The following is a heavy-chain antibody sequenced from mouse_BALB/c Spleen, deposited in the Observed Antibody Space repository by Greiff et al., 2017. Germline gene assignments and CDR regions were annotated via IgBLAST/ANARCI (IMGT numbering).Heavy chain of an antibody. D-gene: IGHD2-4*01. CDR2: ISSGGGST. J-gene: IGHJ2*01. V-gene: IGHV5-12-1*01. CDR1: GFAFSSYD. Sequence: EVKVVESGGGLVKPGGSLKLSCAASGFAFSSYDMSWVRQTPEKRLEWVAYISSGGGSTYYPDTVKGRFTISRDNAKNTLYLQMSSLKSEDTAMYYCARHEGGLPHFDYWGQGTTLTVSS. CDR3: ARHEGGLPHFDY.